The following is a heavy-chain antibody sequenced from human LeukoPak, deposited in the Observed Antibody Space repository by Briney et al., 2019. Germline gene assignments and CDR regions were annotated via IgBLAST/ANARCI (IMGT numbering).Heavy chain of an antibody. CDR3: AKERNNIVVVPAAINY. V-gene: IGHV3-23*01. J-gene: IGHJ4*02. Sequence: GGSLRLSCAASGFTFSSYGMSWVRQAPGKGLEWVSAISGSGGSTYYADSVKGRFTISRDNSKNTLYLQMNSLRAEDTAVYYCAKERNNIVVVPAAINYWGQGTLVTVSS. CDR1: GFTFSSYG. D-gene: IGHD2-2*01. CDR2: ISGSGGST.